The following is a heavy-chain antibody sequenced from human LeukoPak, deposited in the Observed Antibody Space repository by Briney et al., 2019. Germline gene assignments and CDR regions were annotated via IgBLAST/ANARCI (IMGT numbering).Heavy chain of an antibody. V-gene: IGHV6-1*01. J-gene: IGHJ4*02. CDR3: ARDGLEGGSGSLFDY. CDR1: GDSVSRNSAA. CDR2: TYYRSKWYN. D-gene: IGHD3-22*01. Sequence: SHTLSLTYAISGDSVSRNSAAWNWIRQSPSRGLERLGRTYYRSKWYNDYAVSVKSRITVTPDTSKNQFSLQLNSVTPEDTAVYYCARDGLEGGSGSLFDYWGQGTLVTVSS.